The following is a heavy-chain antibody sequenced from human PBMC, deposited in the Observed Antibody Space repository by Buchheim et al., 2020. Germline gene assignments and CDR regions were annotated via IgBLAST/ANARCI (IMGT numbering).Heavy chain of an antibody. V-gene: IGHV3-74*01. CDR2: IHSDGSST. CDR1: GFTFSIYW. Sequence: EVQLVESGGDLVQPGGSLRLSCAASGFTFSIYWMHWVRQAPGKGLVWVSRIHSDGSSTDYADSVKGRFTISRDNAKNTLSLQMNRLRAEDTAVYYCTNLAEQPGRNYWGQGTL. D-gene: IGHD6-13*01. CDR3: TNLAEQPGRNY. J-gene: IGHJ4*02.